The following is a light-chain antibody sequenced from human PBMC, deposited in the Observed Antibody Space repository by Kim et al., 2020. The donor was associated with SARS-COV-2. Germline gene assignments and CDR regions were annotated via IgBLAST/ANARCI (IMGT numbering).Light chain of an antibody. Sequence: SSELTQDPAVSVALGQTVRITCQGDSLRSYYTTWFQQKPGQAPIVVVYGKNNRPSGIPARFSGSSSGNTASLTITRTQAGDEADYYCNSRDNNDNVLFGGGTQLTVL. J-gene: IGLJ2*01. CDR2: GKN. CDR1: SLRSYY. CDR3: NSRDNNDNVL. V-gene: IGLV3-19*01.